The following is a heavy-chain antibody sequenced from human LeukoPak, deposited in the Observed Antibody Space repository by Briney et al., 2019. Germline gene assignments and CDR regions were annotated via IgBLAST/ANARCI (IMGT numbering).Heavy chain of an antibody. Sequence: PGGSLRLSCAASGFTFSGSAMHWVRQASGKGLEWVGRIRSKANSYATAYAASVKGRFTISRDDSKNTAYLQMNSLKTEDTAVYYCTLLGGVAAKNYYYYGMDVWGQGTTVTVSS. V-gene: IGHV3-73*01. CDR3: TLLGGVAAKNYYYYGMDV. J-gene: IGHJ6*02. CDR2: IRSKANSYAT. D-gene: IGHD2-15*01. CDR1: GFTFSGSA.